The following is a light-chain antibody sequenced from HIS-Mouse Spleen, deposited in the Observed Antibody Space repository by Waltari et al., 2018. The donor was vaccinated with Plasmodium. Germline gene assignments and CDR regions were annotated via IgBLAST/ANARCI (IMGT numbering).Light chain of an antibody. CDR3: QQRSNWPPT. Sequence: EIVLTQSPATLSLSPGERATLSCRASQSVSSYLAWYQQKPGQAPRLLIYDASNRATGIPAMFSGSGSVTDFTLTISSLEPEDFAVYYCQQRSNWPPTFGQGTRLEIK. CDR1: QSVSSY. CDR2: DAS. J-gene: IGKJ5*01. V-gene: IGKV3-11*01.